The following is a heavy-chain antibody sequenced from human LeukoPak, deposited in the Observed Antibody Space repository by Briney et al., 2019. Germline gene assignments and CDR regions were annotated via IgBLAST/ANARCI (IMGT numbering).Heavy chain of an antibody. Sequence: GGSLRLSCAASGSTFSSYSMNWVRQAPGKGLEWVSSISSSSSYIYYADSVKGRFTISRDNAKNSLYLQMNSLRAEDTAVYYCARGQRYSSSWFVDYWGQGTLVTVSS. CDR2: ISSSSSYI. CDR1: GSTFSSYS. CDR3: ARGQRYSSSWFVDY. D-gene: IGHD6-13*01. V-gene: IGHV3-21*01. J-gene: IGHJ4*02.